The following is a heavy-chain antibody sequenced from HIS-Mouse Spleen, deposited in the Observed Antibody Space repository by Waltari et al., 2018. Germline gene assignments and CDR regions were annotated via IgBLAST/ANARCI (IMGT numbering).Heavy chain of an antibody. CDR1: GYPFTSYD. J-gene: IGHJ5*02. CDR3: ARIGSHRRGYSYGYWFDP. D-gene: IGHD5-18*01. Sequence: QVQLVQSGAEVKKPGASVKVSCKASGYPFTSYDINWVRQATGQGLEWMGWMNHNSGKTGYAQKFQGRVTMTRNTSISTAYMELSRLRSEDTAMYYCARIGSHRRGYSYGYWFDPWGQGTLVTVSS. V-gene: IGHV1-8*01. CDR2: MNHNSGKT.